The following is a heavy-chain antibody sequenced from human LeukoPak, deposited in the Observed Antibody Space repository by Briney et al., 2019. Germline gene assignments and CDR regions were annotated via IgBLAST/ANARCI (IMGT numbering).Heavy chain of an antibody. Sequence: GGSLRLSCAASGFTFSSYAMNWVRQAPGKGLEWVTVISYDGRNKYYADSVKGRFTISRDDSKNTLYLQMNSLRAEDPAVYYCARKIVVVVTASGVAFDIWGQGIMVTVSS. CDR3: ARKIVVVVTASGVAFDI. J-gene: IGHJ3*02. D-gene: IGHD2-15*01. V-gene: IGHV3-30*03. CDR2: ISYDGRNK. CDR1: GFTFSSYA.